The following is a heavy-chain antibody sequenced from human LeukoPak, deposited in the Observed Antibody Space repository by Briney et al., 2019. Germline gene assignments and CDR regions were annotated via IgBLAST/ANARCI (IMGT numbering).Heavy chain of an antibody. J-gene: IGHJ4*02. CDR3: ARVRHYYDSTLALGY. CDR1: GYTFTSYA. Sequence: ASVKVSFKASGYTFTSYAMNWVRQAPGQGLVWMGWINTNTGNPTYAQGFTGRFVFSLDTSVSTAYLQISSLKAEDTAVYYCARVRHYYDSTLALGYWGQGTLVTVSS. D-gene: IGHD3-22*01. CDR2: INTNTGNP. V-gene: IGHV7-4-1*02.